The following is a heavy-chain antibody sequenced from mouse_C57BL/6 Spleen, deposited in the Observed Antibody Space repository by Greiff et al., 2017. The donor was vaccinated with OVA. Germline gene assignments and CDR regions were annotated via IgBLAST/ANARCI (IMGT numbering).Heavy chain of an antibody. CDR2: ISSGGDYI. CDR1: GFTFSSYA. D-gene: IGHD3-2*02. V-gene: IGHV5-9-1*02. CDR3: KRDHEDLRGYVDV. Sequence: EVQVVESGAGLVKPGGSLKLSCAASGFTFSSYAMSWVRQTPVQRLEWVAYISSGGDYIYYEDTVKGRFTFSRDNARNTLYLQLSSLKSEDTAMDYCKRDHEDLRGYVDVGGTGTTVTVSS. J-gene: IGHJ1*03.